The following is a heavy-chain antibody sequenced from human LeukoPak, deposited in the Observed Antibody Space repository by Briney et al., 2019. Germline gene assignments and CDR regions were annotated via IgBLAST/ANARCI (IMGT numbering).Heavy chain of an antibody. D-gene: IGHD2-8*01. CDR1: GFTFSSYA. Sequence: GGSLRLSCAASGFTFSSYAMSWVRQAPGKGLEWDSAISGSGGSTYYADSVKGRFTISRDNSKNTLYLQMNSLRAEDTAVYYCHGVFHYYYGMDVWGKGTTVTVSS. CDR2: ISGSGGST. CDR3: HGVFHYYYGMDV. J-gene: IGHJ6*04. V-gene: IGHV3-23*01.